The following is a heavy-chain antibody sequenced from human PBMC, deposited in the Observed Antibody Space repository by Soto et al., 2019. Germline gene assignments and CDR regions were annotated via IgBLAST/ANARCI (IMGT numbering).Heavy chain of an antibody. J-gene: IGHJ4*02. CDR1: GYTFTSYG. V-gene: IGHV1-18*01. Sequence: QVQLVQSGAEVKKPGASVKVSCKASGYTFTSYGISWVRQAPGQGLEWMGWISAYNGNTNYTQIPQGRVTMTTDTSTSTANIELRSLRSDDTAVYYCARESPPADYWGQGTLVTVSS. CDR3: ARESPPADY. CDR2: ISAYNGNT.